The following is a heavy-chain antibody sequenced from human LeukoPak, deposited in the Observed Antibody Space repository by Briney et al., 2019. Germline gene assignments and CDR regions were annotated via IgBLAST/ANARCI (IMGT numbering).Heavy chain of an antibody. CDR3: AKGPFNVVVPAAITRDNWFDP. CDR1: GFTFSSHA. D-gene: IGHD2-2*01. J-gene: IGHJ5*02. V-gene: IGHV3-23*01. CDR2: ISGSGGST. Sequence: GGSLRLSCAASGFTFSSHAMSWVRQAPGKGLEWVSAISGSGGSTYYADSVKGRFTISRDNSKNTLYLQMNSLRAEDTAVYYCAKGPFNVVVPAAITRDNWFDPWGQGALVTVSS.